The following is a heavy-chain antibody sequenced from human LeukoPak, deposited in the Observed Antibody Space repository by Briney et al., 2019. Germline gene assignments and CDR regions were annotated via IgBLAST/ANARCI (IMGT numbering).Heavy chain of an antibody. CDR1: GFTFSSSG. D-gene: IGHD4-17*01. V-gene: IGHV3-30*03. J-gene: IGHJ4*02. CDR3: AREYGDYDFDY. Sequence: GGSLRLSCAASGFTFSSSGMHWVRQAPGKGLEWVAVISYDGSNKYYADSVKGRFTISRDNSKNSLFLQMNSLRAEDTAVYYCAREYGDYDFDYWGQGTLVTVSS. CDR2: ISYDGSNK.